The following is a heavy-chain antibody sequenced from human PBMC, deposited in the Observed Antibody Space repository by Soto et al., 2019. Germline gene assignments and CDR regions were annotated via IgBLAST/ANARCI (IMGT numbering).Heavy chain of an antibody. D-gene: IGHD6-19*01. CDR1: GFTFDKYD. CDR2: IGTTGHP. Sequence: EVHLVESGGGLMRPGGSPRLSCTASGFTFDKYDLHWVRQRAGKGLEWVAAIGTTGHPYYPGSGKGRFTISRENVKNSLFLQVNDLKAGDTAVYYCARGSSGWDADLDYWGHGTLVTVSA. CDR3: ARGSSGWDADLDY. J-gene: IGHJ4*01. V-gene: IGHV3-13*05.